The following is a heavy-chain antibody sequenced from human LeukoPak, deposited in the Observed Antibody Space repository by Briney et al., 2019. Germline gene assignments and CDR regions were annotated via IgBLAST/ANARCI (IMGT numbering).Heavy chain of an antibody. D-gene: IGHD3-9*01. J-gene: IGHJ4*02. CDR3: AKSSRPLRYFDWLLLS. CDR2: ISYDGSNK. CDR1: GFTFSSYG. Sequence: GGSLRRSCAASGFTFSSYGMHWVRQAPGKGLEWVAVISYDGSNKYYADSVKGRFTISRDNSKNTLYLQMNSLRAEDTAVYYCAKSSRPLRYFDWLLLSWGQGTLVTVSS. V-gene: IGHV3-30*18.